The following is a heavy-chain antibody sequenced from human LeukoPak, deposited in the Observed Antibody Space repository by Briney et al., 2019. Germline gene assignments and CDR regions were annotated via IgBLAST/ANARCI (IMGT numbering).Heavy chain of an antibody. CDR2: INPNGGVT. CDR1: GYTFTGYN. V-gene: IGHV1-2*02. CDR3: VRDVHNWNDDY. Sequence: GASVEVSCKASGYTFTGYNIHWVRQAPGQGLKWMGWINPNGGVTNYPQKFQGRVTLTRDTSITTAYMDLSRLTSDDTAVYYCVRDVHNWNDDYWGQGTLVTVSS. J-gene: IGHJ4*02. D-gene: IGHD1-1*01.